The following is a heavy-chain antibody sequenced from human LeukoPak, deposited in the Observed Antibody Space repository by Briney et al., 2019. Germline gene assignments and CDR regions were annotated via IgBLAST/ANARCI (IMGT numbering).Heavy chain of an antibody. CDR3: AKAEGITMIVVVITPFDY. CDR1: GFTFSSYA. J-gene: IGHJ4*02. CDR2: ISGSGGGT. V-gene: IGHV3-23*01. D-gene: IGHD3-22*01. Sequence: GGSLRLSCAASGFTFSSYAMSWVRQAPGKGLEGVSAISGSGGGTYYADSLRGRFTISRDNSKNTLYLQMNSLRAEDTAVYYCAKAEGITMIVVVITPFDYWGQGTLVTVSS.